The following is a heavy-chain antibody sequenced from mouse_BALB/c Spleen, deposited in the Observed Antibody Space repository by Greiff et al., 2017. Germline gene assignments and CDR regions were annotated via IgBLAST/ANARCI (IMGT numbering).Heavy chain of an antibody. CDR2: ISSGGSYT. Sequence: EVQLVESGGDLVKPGGSLKLSCAASGFTFSSYGMSWVRQTPDKRLEWVATISSGGSYTYYPDSVKGRFTISRDNAKNTLYLQMSSLKSEDTAMYYCARHGTTVVAKDFDYWGQGTTLTVSS. CDR1: GFTFSSYG. J-gene: IGHJ2*01. D-gene: IGHD1-1*01. V-gene: IGHV5-6*01. CDR3: ARHGTTVVAKDFDY.